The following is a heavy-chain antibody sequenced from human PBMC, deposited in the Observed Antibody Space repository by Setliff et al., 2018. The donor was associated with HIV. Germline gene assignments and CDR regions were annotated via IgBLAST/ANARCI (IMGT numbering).Heavy chain of an antibody. CDR2: IYYSGSA. D-gene: IGHD4-17*01. J-gene: IGHJ4*02. V-gene: IGHV4-39*07. Sequence: PSETLSLTCTVSRDSIRNGAYYWGWIRQPPGKGLEWIGSIYYSGSAYYNPSFKSRVTLSVDTSENQFSLRLSSVTAADTAVYYCARDPPGYGDSKDYWGQ. CDR3: ARDPPGYGDSKDY. CDR1: RDSIRNGAYY.